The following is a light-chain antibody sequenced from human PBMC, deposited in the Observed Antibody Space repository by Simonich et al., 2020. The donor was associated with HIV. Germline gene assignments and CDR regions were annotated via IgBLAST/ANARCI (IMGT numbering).Light chain of an antibody. J-gene: IGKJ3*01. V-gene: IGKV1-39*01. CDR2: AAS. Sequence: DIQMTQSPSSLSASVGDRVTVACRASQSIRTYLNWYQQKPGKAPKLLIYAASSLQSGVPSRFSGSGSGTDFTLTISSLQPEDSATYYCQQANSFPFTFGPGTKVEIK. CDR3: QQANSFPFT. CDR1: QSIRTY.